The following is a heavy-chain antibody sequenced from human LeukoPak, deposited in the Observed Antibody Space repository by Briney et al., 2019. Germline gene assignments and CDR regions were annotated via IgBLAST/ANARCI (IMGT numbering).Heavy chain of an antibody. J-gene: IGHJ3*02. CDR3: AREVWYSSTWSPHAFEM. Sequence: PSETLSLTCTVSGGSISSDYWSWIRQAPGKGLEWIGHIYYSGSTNYNPSLKSRVTISVDTSKNQFSLRLSYVTAADTAVYYCAREVWYSSTWSPHAFEMWGQGTMVTVSS. CDR1: GGSISSDY. V-gene: IGHV4-59*01. CDR2: IYYSGST. D-gene: IGHD6-13*01.